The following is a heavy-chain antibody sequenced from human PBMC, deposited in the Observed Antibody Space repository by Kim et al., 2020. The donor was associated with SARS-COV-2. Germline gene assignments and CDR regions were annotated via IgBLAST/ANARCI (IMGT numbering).Heavy chain of an antibody. D-gene: IGHD3-22*01. CDR1: GGTFSSYA. V-gene: IGHV1-69*06. Sequence: SVKVSCKASGGTFSSYAISWVRQAPGQGLEWMGGIIPIFGTANYAQKFQGRVTITADKSTSTAYMELSSLRSEDTAVYYCARVVRYYYDSSGYSNYFDYWGQGTLVTVSS. J-gene: IGHJ4*02. CDR3: ARVVRYYYDSSGYSNYFDY. CDR2: IIPIFGTA.